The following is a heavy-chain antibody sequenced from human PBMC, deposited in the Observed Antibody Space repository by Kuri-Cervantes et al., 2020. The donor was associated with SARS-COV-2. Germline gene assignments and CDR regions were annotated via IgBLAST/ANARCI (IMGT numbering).Heavy chain of an antibody. CDR3: ARDILSFLGTHYFDY. Sequence: GSLRLSCAVYGGSFSGYYWSWIRQPPGKGLEWIGEINHSGSTNYNPSLKSRVTISVDTSKNQFSLKLSSVTAADTAVYYCARDILSFLGTHYFDYWGQGTLVTVSS. V-gene: IGHV4-34*01. CDR1: GGSFSGYY. J-gene: IGHJ4*02. CDR2: INHSGST. D-gene: IGHD3-16*02.